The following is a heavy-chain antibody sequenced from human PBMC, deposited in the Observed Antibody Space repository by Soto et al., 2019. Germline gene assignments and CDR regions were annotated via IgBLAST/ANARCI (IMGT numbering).Heavy chain of an antibody. D-gene: IGHD6-13*01. CDR1: GDSVSSNSAA. CDR3: ARDSTYSSSWYPGYYYYYGMDV. V-gene: IGHV6-1*01. Sequence: SQTLSLTCAISGDSVSSNSAAWNWIRQSPSRGLEWLGRTYYRSKWYNDYAVSVKSRITINPDTSKNQFSLQLNSVTPEDTAVYYCARDSTYSSSWYPGYYYYYGMDVWGQGTTVTVSS. CDR2: TYYRSKWYN. J-gene: IGHJ6*02.